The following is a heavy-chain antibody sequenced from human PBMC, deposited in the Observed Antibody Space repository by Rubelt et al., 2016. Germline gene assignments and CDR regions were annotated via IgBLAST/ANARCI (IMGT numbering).Heavy chain of an antibody. J-gene: IGHJ6*02. Sequence: QVHLQQWGAGLLKPSETLSLTCTVSGGSIDGYYWSWIRQPPGKGLEYIAYIYYSGSSNYNPSLKSRVTISLDRTENHFSLKLSSLTAAETAVYYCARELPINHGAKYGMDVWGQGTTVTVSS. CDR3: ARELPINHGAKYGMDV. CDR1: GGSIDGYY. D-gene: IGHD1-14*01. V-gene: IGHV4-59*01. CDR2: IYYSGSS.